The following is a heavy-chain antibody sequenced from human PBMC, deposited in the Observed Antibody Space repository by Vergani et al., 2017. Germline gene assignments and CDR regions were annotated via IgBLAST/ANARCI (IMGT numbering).Heavy chain of an antibody. Sequence: QVQLVQSGAEVKKPGASVKVSCKASGYTFTSYGISWVRQAPGQGLEWMGWISAYNGNTNYVQKLQGRVTMTTDTSTSTAYMELRSLRSDDTAVYYCARAEGIREYCPNGVCYQTRNFDYWGQGTLVTVSS. CDR2: ISAYNGNT. D-gene: IGHD2-8*01. CDR1: GYTFTSYG. V-gene: IGHV1-18*01. CDR3: ARAEGIREYCPNGVCYQTRNFDY. J-gene: IGHJ4*02.